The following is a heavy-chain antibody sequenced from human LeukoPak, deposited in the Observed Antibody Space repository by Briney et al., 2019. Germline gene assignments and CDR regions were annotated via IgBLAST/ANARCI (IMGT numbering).Heavy chain of an antibody. CDR1: VYTFTIYD. J-gene: IGHJ6*02. CDR2: MNPNSGNT. D-gene: IGHD3-3*01. V-gene: IGHV1-8*01. CDR3: ARGRGKRTIFGVVIIRYYYYGMDV. Sequence: GASVTVSRKASVYTFTIYDINWVRQATGQGLEWMGWMNPNSGNTGYAQKFQGRVTMTRNTSISTAYMELSSLRSGDCAVYYCARGRGKRTIFGVVIIRYYYYGMDVWGQGTTVTVSS.